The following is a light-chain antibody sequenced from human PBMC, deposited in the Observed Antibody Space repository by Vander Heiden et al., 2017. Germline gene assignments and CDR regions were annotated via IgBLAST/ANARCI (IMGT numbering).Light chain of an antibody. CDR1: QSVSSY. V-gene: IGKV3-11*01. Sequence: EIVLTQSPATQSSSTGERATLSCRASQSVSSYVAWHLQKPGRAPRLLINDASNRDTSIPASFSGSGSGTDFTLTISSLEPEDFAVYYCQQRTNWPPGSTFGQGTRLEIK. J-gene: IGKJ5*01. CDR3: QQRTNWPPGST. CDR2: DAS.